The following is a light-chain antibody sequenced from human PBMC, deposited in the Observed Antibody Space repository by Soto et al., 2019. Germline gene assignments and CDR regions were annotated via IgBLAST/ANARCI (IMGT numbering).Light chain of an antibody. V-gene: IGKV3-20*01. J-gene: IGKJ2*02. CDR3: HQYGSSPRT. Sequence: EIVLTQYPGTLSLSPGERATLSCRASQSVSSSYLAWHQQKPGQAPRLLIYGASSRATGIPDRFSGSGSGTDFPLTISRLEPEDFAVYYCHQYGSSPRTFGQGTKLEIK. CDR1: QSVSSSY. CDR2: GAS.